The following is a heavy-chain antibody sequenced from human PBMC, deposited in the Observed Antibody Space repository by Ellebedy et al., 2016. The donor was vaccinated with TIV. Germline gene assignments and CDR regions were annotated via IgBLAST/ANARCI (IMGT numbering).Heavy chain of an antibody. CDR2: IWYDGSNK. CDR1: GFTFSSYS. V-gene: IGHV3-33*08. CDR3: ARGAQTLIPDY. Sequence: GESLKISCAASGFTFSSYSMNWVRQAPGKGLEWVAVIWYDGSNKYYADSVKGRFTISRDNSEKTLYLQMNSLRVEDTAVYYCARGAQTLIPDYWGQGTLVIVSS. J-gene: IGHJ4*02.